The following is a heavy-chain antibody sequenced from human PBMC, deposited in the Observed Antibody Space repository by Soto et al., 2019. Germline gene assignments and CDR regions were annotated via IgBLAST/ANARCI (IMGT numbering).Heavy chain of an antibody. Sequence: SETLSLTCTVSGGSVSSGSYYWSWIRQPPGKGLEWIGYIYYSGSTNYNPSLKSRVTISVDTSKNQFSLKLSSVTAADTAVYYCARGPQPYYYDSRNGFDPWGQGTLVTVSS. CDR3: ARGPQPYYYDSRNGFDP. V-gene: IGHV4-61*01. D-gene: IGHD3-22*01. CDR1: GGSVSSGSYY. J-gene: IGHJ5*02. CDR2: IYYSGST.